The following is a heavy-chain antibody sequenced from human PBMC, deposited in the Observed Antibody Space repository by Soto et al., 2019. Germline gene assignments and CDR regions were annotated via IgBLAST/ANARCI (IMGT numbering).Heavy chain of an antibody. V-gene: IGHV4-30-2*01. J-gene: IGHJ1*01. CDR1: GGSISSGGYS. Sequence: QLQLQESGSGLVKPSQTLSLTCAVSGGSISSGGYSWSWIRQPPGKGLEWIGYIYHSGSTYYNPSLKSRVTISVDRSKNQFSLKLSSVTAADTAVYYCASSYYDSSGSAPRDWGQGTLVTVSS. CDR3: ASSYYDSSGSAPRD. D-gene: IGHD3-22*01. CDR2: IYHSGST.